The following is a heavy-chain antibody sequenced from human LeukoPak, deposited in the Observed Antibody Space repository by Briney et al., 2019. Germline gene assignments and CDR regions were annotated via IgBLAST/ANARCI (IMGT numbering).Heavy chain of an antibody. J-gene: IGHJ4*02. Sequence: SETLSLTCTVSGGSISSSSYYWGWIRQPPGKGLEWIGSIYYSGSTFYNPSLKSRVTISVDTSKNQFSLKLSSVTAADTAVYYCARTPWGSPDYWGQGTLVTVSS. CDR1: GGSISSSSYY. CDR3: ARTPWGSPDY. D-gene: IGHD7-27*01. V-gene: IGHV4-39*07. CDR2: IYYSGST.